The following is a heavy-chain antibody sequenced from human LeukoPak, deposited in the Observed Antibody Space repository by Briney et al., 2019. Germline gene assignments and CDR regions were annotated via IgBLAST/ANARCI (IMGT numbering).Heavy chain of an antibody. D-gene: IGHD6-13*01. V-gene: IGHV4-39*07. Sequence: SETLSLTCTVSGGSISSSSYYWGWIRQPPGKGLEWIGSIYYSGSTYYNPSLKSRVTISVDTSKNQFSLKLSSVTAADTAVYYCARGSSWFTNWFDPWGQGTLVTVSS. CDR2: IYYSGST. CDR1: GGSISSSSYY. J-gene: IGHJ5*02. CDR3: ARGSSWFTNWFDP.